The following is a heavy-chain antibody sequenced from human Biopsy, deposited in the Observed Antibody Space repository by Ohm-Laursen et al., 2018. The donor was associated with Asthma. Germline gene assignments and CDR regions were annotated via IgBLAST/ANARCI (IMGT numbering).Heavy chain of an antibody. V-gene: IGHV1-24*01. Sequence: SVKVSCKISGYSLTDLSMHWVRQAPGQGLEWMGGHDHEEGGTVNERRFQGRVTMTEDTSTDTAYMELSSLSSDDTAVYYCASDFPKDYVRYNFQFWGQGTLVTVSS. D-gene: IGHD4-17*01. CDR3: ASDFPKDYVRYNFQF. J-gene: IGHJ4*02. CDR2: HDHEEGGT. CDR1: GYSLTDLS.